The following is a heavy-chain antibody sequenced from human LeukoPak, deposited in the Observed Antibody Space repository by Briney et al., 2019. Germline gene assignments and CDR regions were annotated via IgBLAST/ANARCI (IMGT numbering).Heavy chain of an antibody. Sequence: SETLSLTCTVSGGSISSYYWSWIRLPPGKGLEWIGYIYYSGSTNYNPPLKSRVTISVDTSKNQFSLKLSSVTAADTAVYYCAREGISDGSGLFDYWGQGTLVTVSS. CDR1: GGSISSYY. CDR2: IYYSGST. D-gene: IGHD3-10*01. J-gene: IGHJ4*02. V-gene: IGHV4-59*01. CDR3: AREGISDGSGLFDY.